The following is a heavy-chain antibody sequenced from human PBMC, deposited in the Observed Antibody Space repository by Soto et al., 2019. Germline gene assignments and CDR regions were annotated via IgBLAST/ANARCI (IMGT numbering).Heavy chain of an antibody. V-gene: IGHV5-51*01. CDR2: IYPGDSDT. CDR3: ARVGQLWLSYYYYGMDV. Sequence: GESLKISCKGSGYSFTSYWIGWVRQMPGKGLEWMGIIYPGDSDTRYSPSFQGQVTISADKSISTAYLQWSSLKASDTAMYYCARVGQLWLSYYYYGMDVWGQGTTVTVSS. D-gene: IGHD5-18*01. J-gene: IGHJ6*02. CDR1: GYSFTSYW.